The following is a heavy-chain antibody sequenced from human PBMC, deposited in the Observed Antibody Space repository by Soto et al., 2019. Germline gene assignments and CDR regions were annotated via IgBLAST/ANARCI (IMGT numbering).Heavy chain of an antibody. J-gene: IGHJ5*02. CDR1: GFTVSSNY. CDR3: ARDRGWNTGWFDP. D-gene: IGHD3-10*01. V-gene: IGHV3-53*01. Sequence: EVQLVESGGGLIHPGGSLRLSCAASGFTVSSNYMSWVRQAPGKGLEWVSIIYSGGSTYYAASLKGRFTTSRDNSKNTLYRQMNSMRAEDTAVYYCARDRGWNTGWFDPWGQGTLVTVYS. CDR2: IYSGGST.